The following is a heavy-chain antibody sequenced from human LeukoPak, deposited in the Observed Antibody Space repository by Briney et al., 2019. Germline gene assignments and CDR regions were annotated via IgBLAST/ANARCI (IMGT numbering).Heavy chain of an antibody. CDR3: AKDIVVVVSARGPFDY. CDR1: GFTFSSYA. V-gene: IGHV3-23*01. J-gene: IGHJ4*02. D-gene: IGHD2-15*01. Sequence: GGSLRLSCAASGFTFSSYAMSWVRQAPGKGLEWVSAISGSGGTTYYADSVKGRFTISRDNSKNTLYLPMNSLRVEDTAVYYCAKDIVVVVSARGPFDYWGQGTLVTVSS. CDR2: ISGSGGTT.